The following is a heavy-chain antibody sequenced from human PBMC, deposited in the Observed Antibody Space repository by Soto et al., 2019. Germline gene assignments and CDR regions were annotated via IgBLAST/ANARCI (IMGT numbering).Heavy chain of an antibody. CDR2: ISAYNGNT. V-gene: IGHV1-18*01. Sequence: ASVKVSCKASGYTFTSYGISWVRQAPGQGLEWMGWISAYNGNTNYAQKLQGRVTMTTDTSTSTAYMELRSLRSDDTAVYYCARDQGPDYYGSGSRFEYFQHWGQGTLVTVSS. CDR3: ARDQGPDYYGSGSRFEYFQH. J-gene: IGHJ1*01. D-gene: IGHD3-10*01. CDR1: GYTFTSYG.